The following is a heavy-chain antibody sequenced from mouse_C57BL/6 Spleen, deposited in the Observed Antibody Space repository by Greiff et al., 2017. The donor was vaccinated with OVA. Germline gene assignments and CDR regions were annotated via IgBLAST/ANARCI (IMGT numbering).Heavy chain of an antibody. V-gene: IGHV14-2*01. D-gene: IGHD1-1*01. CDR1: GFNIKDYY. CDR3: ARGYGSSYGYFDV. J-gene: IGHJ1*03. CDR2: IDPEDGET. Sequence: VQLKESGAELVKPGASVKLSCTASGFNIKDYYMHWVKQRTEQGLEWIGRIDPEDGETKYAPKFQGKATITADTSSNTAYLQLSSLTSEDTAVYYCARGYGSSYGYFDVWGTGTTVTVSS.